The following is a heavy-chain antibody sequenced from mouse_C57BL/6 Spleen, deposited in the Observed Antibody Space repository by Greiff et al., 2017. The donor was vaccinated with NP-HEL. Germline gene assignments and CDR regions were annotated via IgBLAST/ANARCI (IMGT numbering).Heavy chain of an antibody. Sequence: QVQLQQPGAELVKPGASVKLSCKPSGYTFTSYWMHWVKQRPGQGLEWIGMIHPNSGSTNYNEKFKSKATLTVDKSSSTAYMQLSSLTSEDSAVYYCARPGLGPWFAYWGQGTLVTVSA. D-gene: IGHD4-1*01. V-gene: IGHV1-64*01. J-gene: IGHJ3*01. CDR1: GYTFTSYW. CDR2: IHPNSGST. CDR3: ARPGLGPWFAY.